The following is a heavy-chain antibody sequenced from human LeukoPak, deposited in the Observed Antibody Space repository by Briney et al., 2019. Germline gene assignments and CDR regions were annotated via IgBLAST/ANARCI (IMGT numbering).Heavy chain of an antibody. Sequence: GGSLRHSCAASGFTFSNYSMNWVRQAPGKGLEWVSFISSSSSYMYYADSVKGRFTISRDNAKNSLYLQMNSLRAEDTAVYYCAREWELHNWFDPWGRGALVTVSS. V-gene: IGHV3-21*01. CDR1: GFTFSNYS. J-gene: IGHJ5*02. CDR3: AREWELHNWFDP. CDR2: ISSSSSYM. D-gene: IGHD1-26*01.